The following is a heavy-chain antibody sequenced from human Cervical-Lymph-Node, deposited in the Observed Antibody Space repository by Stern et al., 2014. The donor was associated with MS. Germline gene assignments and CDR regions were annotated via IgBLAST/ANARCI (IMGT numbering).Heavy chain of an antibody. D-gene: IGHD1-14*01. CDR3: ASRTLHAFDI. J-gene: IGHJ3*02. CDR2: IYTSGST. Sequence: QLQLQESGPGLVKPSQTLSLTCTVSGGSISSGSYYWSWIRQPAGKGLEWIGRIYTSGSTNYNPSLKSGVTISVDTPKNQFPLKLGSVTAADTAVYYCASRTLHAFDIWGQGTMVTVSS. CDR1: GGSISSGSYY. V-gene: IGHV4-61*02.